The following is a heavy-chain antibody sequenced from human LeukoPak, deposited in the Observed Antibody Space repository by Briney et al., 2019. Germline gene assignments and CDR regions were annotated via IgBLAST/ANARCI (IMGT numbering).Heavy chain of an antibody. V-gene: IGHV3-53*01. CDR1: GSSVSSNY. CDR2: IYTGGNT. D-gene: IGHD3-22*01. J-gene: IGHJ4*02. CDR3: ASTGSGYGERHFDY. Sequence: GGSLRLSCVASGSSVSSNYMSWVRQAPGKGLEWVSVIYTGGNTYYADFVKGRFTISRDNDKNTPYLQMNSLRAEDTAVYYCASTGSGYGERHFDYWGQGTLVTVSS.